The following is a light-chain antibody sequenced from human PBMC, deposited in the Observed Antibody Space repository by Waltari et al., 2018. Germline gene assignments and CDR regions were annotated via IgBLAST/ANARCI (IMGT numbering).Light chain of an antibody. CDR1: SSDVGGYKY. CDR2: DVT. V-gene: IGLV2-11*01. CDR3: CSYAGSYNFV. J-gene: IGLJ1*01. Sequence: QSALTQPRSVSGSPGQSVTISCTGTSSDVGGYKYVSWYQQHPGNAPKFMIYDVTKRPPGVPDRFSGSRSGNTASLTISGLQAEDEADYYCCSYAGSYNFVFGSGTTVTVL.